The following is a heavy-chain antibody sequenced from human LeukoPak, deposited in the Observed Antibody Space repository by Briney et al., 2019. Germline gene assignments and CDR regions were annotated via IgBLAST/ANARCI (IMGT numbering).Heavy chain of an antibody. CDR1: GFTFSTYF. D-gene: IGHD2-21*01. CDR3: ARERRDTILHSGAFDI. V-gene: IGHV3-30-3*01. J-gene: IGHJ3*02. Sequence: PGGSLRLSCAASGFTFSTYFMHWVRQAPGKGLEWVADIASDGSHTFYVESVKGRFTISRDNFKNTLYLQMNSLRAEDTAVYFCARERRDTILHSGAFDIWGQGTMVTVSS. CDR2: IASDGSHT.